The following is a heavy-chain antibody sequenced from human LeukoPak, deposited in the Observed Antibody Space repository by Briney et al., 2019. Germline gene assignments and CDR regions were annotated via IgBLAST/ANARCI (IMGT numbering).Heavy chain of an antibody. Sequence: GGSLRLSCAASGFTVSSNYMSWVRQAPGKGLEWVSVIYSGGGTNYADSVKGRFTISRDNSKNTLYLQMNSLRAEDTAVYYCASPVFYSGGAFDIWGQGTMVTVSS. V-gene: IGHV3-66*01. D-gene: IGHD3-10*01. J-gene: IGHJ3*02. CDR1: GFTVSSNY. CDR3: ASPVFYSGGAFDI. CDR2: IYSGGGT.